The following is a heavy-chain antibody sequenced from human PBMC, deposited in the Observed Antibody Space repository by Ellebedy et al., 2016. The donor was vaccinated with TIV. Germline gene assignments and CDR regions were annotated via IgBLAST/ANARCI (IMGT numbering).Heavy chain of an antibody. CDR1: GGSINGYY. V-gene: IGHV4-59*01. D-gene: IGHD3-10*01. CDR2: IYYSGST. CDR3: ARSRPMSPSGNHYVLPPFDF. Sequence: SETLSLXCTVSGGSINGYYWSWIRQPPGKGLEWIGYIYYSGSTNYSPSLKSRVTIILDTSKNQFSLKLSSVTAADTAVYYCARSRPMSPSGNHYVLPPFDFWGQGTLVTVSS. J-gene: IGHJ4*02.